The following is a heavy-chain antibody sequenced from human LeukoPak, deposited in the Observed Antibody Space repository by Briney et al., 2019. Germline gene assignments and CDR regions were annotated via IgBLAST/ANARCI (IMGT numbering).Heavy chain of an antibody. V-gene: IGHV3-7*01. CDR2: IKQDGSDK. CDR3: LTSTRSHRFDY. CDR1: GFTFSSYW. D-gene: IGHD2-15*01. J-gene: IGHJ4*02. Sequence: GGSLRLSCAASGFTFSSYWMCWVRQAPGKGLEWVAIIKQDGSDKYYVDSVEGRFIISRDNVKNSLYLQMNSLRAEDTAVYYCLTSTRSHRFDYWGQGTLVTVSS.